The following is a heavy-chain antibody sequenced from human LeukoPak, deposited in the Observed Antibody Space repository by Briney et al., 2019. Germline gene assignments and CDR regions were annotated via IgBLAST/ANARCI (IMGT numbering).Heavy chain of an antibody. J-gene: IGHJ6*04. CDR1: GFTFDDYA. V-gene: IGHV3-9*01. CDR3: AKDIGNQLRHCDV. Sequence: GGSLRLSCAASGFTFDDYAMHWVRQAPGKGLEWVSGISWNSGSIGYADSVKGRFTISRDNAKNSLYLQMNSLRAEDTALYYCAKDIGNQLRHCDVWGKGTTVTVSS. D-gene: IGHD2-2*01. CDR2: ISWNSGSI.